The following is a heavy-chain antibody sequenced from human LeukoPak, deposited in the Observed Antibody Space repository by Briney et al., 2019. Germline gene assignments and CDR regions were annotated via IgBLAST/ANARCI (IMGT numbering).Heavy chain of an antibody. CDR3: ARGNALDVRSSWYYYYYYMDV. J-gene: IGHJ6*03. V-gene: IGHV4-39*01. D-gene: IGHD6-13*01. CDR1: GGSISSSSYY. CDR2: IYYSGST. Sequence: PSETLSLTYTVSGGSISSSSYYWGWIRQPPGKGLEWIGSIYYSGSTYYNPSLKSRVTISVDTSKNQFSLKLSSVTAADTAVYYCARGNALDVRSSWYYYYYYMDVWGKGTTVTVSS.